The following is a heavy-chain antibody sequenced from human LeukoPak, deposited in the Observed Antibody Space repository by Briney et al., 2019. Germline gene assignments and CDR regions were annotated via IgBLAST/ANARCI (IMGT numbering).Heavy chain of an antibody. CDR1: GFTFSSYW. J-gene: IGHJ3*02. CDR2: INSDGSST. CDR3: ARAYCGGDCPYGAFDI. Sequence: GGSLRLSCAASGFTFSSYWMHWVRQAPGKGLVWVSRINSDGSSTSYADSVKGRLTISRDNSKNTLYLQMNSLRAEDTAVYYCARAYCGGDCPYGAFDIWGQGTMVTVSS. V-gene: IGHV3-74*01. D-gene: IGHD2-21*01.